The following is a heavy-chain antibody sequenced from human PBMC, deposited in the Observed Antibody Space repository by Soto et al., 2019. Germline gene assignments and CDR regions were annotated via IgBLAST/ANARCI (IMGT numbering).Heavy chain of an antibody. D-gene: IGHD6-19*01. CDR2: ISGSGGST. CDR3: AKTPLAGQYYFDY. J-gene: IGHJ4*02. CDR1: GFTFSTFA. V-gene: IGHV3-23*01. Sequence: GGSLRLSCAASGFTFSTFAMSWVRQAPGKGLEWVSSISGSGGSTYYADSVKGRFTISRDNSKNTLYLQMNSLRAEDTAVYYCAKTPLAGQYYFDYWGQGXLVTVSS.